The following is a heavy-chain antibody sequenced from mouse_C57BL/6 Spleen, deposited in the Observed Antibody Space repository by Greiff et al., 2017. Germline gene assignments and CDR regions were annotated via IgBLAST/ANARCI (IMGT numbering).Heavy chain of an antibody. CDR1: GYTFTSYW. J-gene: IGHJ3*01. D-gene: IGHD1-3*01. CDR3: ATVGVNDAGAWCAY. CDR2: IYPSDSET. Sequence: QVQLQQPGAELVRPGSSVKLSCKASGYTFTSYWMDWVKQRPGQGLEWIGNIYPSDSETHYNQKFKDKATLTVDKSSSTAYMQLSSLTSEDSAVYYCATVGVNDAGAWCAYWGQGTLVTVSA. V-gene: IGHV1-61*01.